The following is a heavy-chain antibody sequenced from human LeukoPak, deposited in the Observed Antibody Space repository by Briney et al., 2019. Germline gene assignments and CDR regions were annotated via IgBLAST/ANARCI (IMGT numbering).Heavy chain of an antibody. CDR1: GFTFSDYY. V-gene: IGHV3-11*01. J-gene: IGHJ4*02. CDR2: ISSSGSTI. CDR3: ARGGDRWLQLTYFDY. Sequence: GGSLRLSCAASGFTFSDYYMSWIRQAPGKGLEWVSYISSSGSTIYYADSVKGRFTIPRDNAKNSLYLQMNSLRAEDTAVCYCARGGDRWLQLTYFDYWGQGTLVTVSS. D-gene: IGHD5-12*01.